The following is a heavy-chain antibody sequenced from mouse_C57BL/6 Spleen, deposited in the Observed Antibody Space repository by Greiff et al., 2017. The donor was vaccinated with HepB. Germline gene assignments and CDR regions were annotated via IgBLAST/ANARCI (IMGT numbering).Heavy chain of an antibody. J-gene: IGHJ4*01. CDR2: ISDGGSYT. CDR3: ARVYYSNYDYAMDY. V-gene: IGHV5-4*03. Sequence: EVKLVESGGGLVKPGGSLKLSCAASGFTFSSYAMSWVRQTPEKRLEWVATISDGGSYTYYPDNVKGRFTISRDNAKNNLYLQMSHLKSEDTAMYYCARVYYSNYDYAMDYWGQGTSVTVSS. CDR1: GFTFSSYA. D-gene: IGHD2-5*01.